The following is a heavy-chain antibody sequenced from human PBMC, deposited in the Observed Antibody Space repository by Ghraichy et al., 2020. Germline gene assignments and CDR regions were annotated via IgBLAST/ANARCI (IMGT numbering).Heavy chain of an antibody. V-gene: IGHV3-21*01. CDR3: ARDNGGTWREYSSSFDY. Sequence: GGSLRLSCAASGFTFSSYSMNWVRQAPGKGLEWVSSISSSSSYIYYADSVKGRFTISRDNAKNSMYLQMNSLRAEDTAVYYCARDNGGTWREYSSSFDYWGQGTLVTVSS. CDR1: GFTFSSYS. J-gene: IGHJ4*02. CDR2: ISSSSSYI. D-gene: IGHD6-6*01.